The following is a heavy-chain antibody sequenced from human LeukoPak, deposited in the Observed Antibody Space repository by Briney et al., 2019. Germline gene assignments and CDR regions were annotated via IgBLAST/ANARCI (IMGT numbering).Heavy chain of an antibody. CDR3: ARGVVRGVTSCYYYGMDV. CDR1: GYTFTSYG. CDR2: ISAYNGNT. Sequence: ASVKVSCKASGYTFTSYGISWVRQAPGQGLEWMGWISAYNGNTNYAQKLQGRVTMTTDTSTSTAYMELRSLRSDDTAVYYCARGVVRGVTSCYYYGMDVWGKGTTVTVSS. D-gene: IGHD3-10*01. V-gene: IGHV1-18*04. J-gene: IGHJ6*04.